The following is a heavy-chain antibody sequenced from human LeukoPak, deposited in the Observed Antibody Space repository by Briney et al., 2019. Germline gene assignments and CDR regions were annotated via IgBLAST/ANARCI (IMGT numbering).Heavy chain of an antibody. CDR1: GFTFSSYA. Sequence: GGSLRLSRAASGFTFSSYAMSWVRQAPGKGLEWVSAISGSGGSTYYADSVKGRFTISRDNSKNTLYLQMNSLRAEDTAVYYCAKIDGYSYGPDAFDIWGQGTMVTVSS. V-gene: IGHV3-23*01. CDR2: ISGSGGST. J-gene: IGHJ3*02. D-gene: IGHD5-18*01. CDR3: AKIDGYSYGPDAFDI.